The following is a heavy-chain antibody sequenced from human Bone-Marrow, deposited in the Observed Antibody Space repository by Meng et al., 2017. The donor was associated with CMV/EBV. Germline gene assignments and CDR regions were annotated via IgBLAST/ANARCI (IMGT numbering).Heavy chain of an antibody. V-gene: IGHV1-58*01. CDR1: GVTFTSSA. CDR3: AALPMTTVSYNFDY. D-gene: IGHD4-11*01. CDR2: IVVGSGNT. J-gene: IGHJ4*02. Sequence: SVKVSCKASGVTFTSSAVQWVRQARGQRLEWIGWIVVGSGNTNYAQKFQERVTITRDMSTSTAYMELSSLRSEDTAVYYCAALPMTTVSYNFDYWGQGTLVTVSS.